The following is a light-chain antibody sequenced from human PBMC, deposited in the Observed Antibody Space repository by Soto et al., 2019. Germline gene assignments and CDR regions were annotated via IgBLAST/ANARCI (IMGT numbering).Light chain of an antibody. V-gene: IGLV1-36*01. J-gene: IGLJ3*02. CDR2: FDD. CDR3: AAWDDSLNGPV. Sequence: QSVLTQPPSVSAAPRQRVTISCSGSSSNIGNNAVNWYQQVPGKAPKLLIHFDDRVASGISDRFSGSKSGTSASLAISGLQSEDEADYYCAAWDDSLNGPVFGAGTKVTVL. CDR1: SSNIGNNA.